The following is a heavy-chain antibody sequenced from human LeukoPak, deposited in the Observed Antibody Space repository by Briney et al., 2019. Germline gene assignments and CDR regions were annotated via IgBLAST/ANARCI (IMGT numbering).Heavy chain of an antibody. V-gene: IGHV4-30-4*01. Sequence: PSETLSLTCTVSGGSISSGDYYWSWIRQPPGKGLEWIGYIYYSGSTYYNPSLKSRVTISVDTSKNQFSLKLSSVTAADTAVYYCARLLMGMGLDYWGQGALVTVSS. CDR3: ARLLMGMGLDY. CDR2: IYYSGST. D-gene: IGHD2-8*01. J-gene: IGHJ4*02. CDR1: GGSISSGDYY.